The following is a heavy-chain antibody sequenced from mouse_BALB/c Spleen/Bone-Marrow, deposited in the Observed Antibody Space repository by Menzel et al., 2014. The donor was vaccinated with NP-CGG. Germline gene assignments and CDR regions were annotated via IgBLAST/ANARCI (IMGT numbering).Heavy chain of an antibody. CDR2: INPGSGGT. J-gene: IGHJ4*01. CDR3: ARQLGPPYAMDY. V-gene: IGHV1-54*03. Sequence: LVESGAELVRPGTSVKVSCKASGYAFTNYSIEWVKQRPGQGLEWIGVINPGSGGTNYNEKFKGEATLTADKSSSTAYMQLSSLTSDDSAVYFCARQLGPPYAMDYWGQGTSVTVSS. CDR1: GYAFTNYS. D-gene: IGHD3-1*01.